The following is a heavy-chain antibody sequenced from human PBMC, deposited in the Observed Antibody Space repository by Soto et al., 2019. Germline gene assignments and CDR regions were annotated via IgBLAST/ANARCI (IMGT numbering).Heavy chain of an antibody. D-gene: IGHD2-15*01. J-gene: IGHJ4*02. V-gene: IGHV1-2*04. CDR2: INPNSGGT. CDR3: ARGGCSGGSCWYYFDY. CDR1: GYTFTGYY. Sequence: VKVSCKASGYTFTGYYMHWVRQAPGQGLEWMGWINPNSGGTNYAQKFQGWVTMTRDTSISTAYMELSRLRSDDTAVYYCARGGCSGGSCWYYFDYWGQGTLVTVSS.